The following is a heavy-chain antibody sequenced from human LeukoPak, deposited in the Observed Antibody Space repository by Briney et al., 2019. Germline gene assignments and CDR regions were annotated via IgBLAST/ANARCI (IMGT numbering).Heavy chain of an antibody. CDR1: GFTFDDCA. V-gene: IGHV3-9*01. CDR2: ISWNSGII. J-gene: IGHJ3*02. Sequence: PGRSLRLSCEASGFTFDDCAMHWVRQAPGKGLEWVSGISWNSGIIDYADSVKGRFTISRDNAKNSLYLQMNSLRAEDTAVYYCARAREVAGFDAFDIWGQGTMVTVSS. CDR3: ARAREVAGFDAFDI. D-gene: IGHD6-19*01.